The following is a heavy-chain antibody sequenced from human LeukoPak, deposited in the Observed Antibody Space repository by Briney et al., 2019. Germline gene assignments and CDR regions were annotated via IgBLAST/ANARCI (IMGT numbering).Heavy chain of an antibody. V-gene: IGHV1-8*01. D-gene: IGHD1-14*01. CDR3: ASGPPYRD. CDR1: GYTFTSYD. Sequence: ASVKVSCKASGYTFTSYDINWVRQATGQGLEWMGWMNPKSGNTGCAQKFQGRVTMTRDTSISTAYMELSSLRSEDTAVYYCASGPPYRDWGQGTLVTVSS. CDR2: MNPKSGNT. J-gene: IGHJ4*02.